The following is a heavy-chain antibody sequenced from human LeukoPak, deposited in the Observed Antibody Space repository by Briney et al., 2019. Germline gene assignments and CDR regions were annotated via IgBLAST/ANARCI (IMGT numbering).Heavy chain of an antibody. CDR1: GGSISSGGYS. Sequence: TSETLSLTCAVSGGSISSGGYSWSWIRQPPGKGLEWIGYIYHSGSTYYNPSLKSRVTISVDRSKSQFSLKLSSVTAADTAVYYCARDLAEYYDSSGYYRSGAFDIWGQGIMVTVSS. V-gene: IGHV4-30-2*01. J-gene: IGHJ3*02. CDR2: IYHSGST. D-gene: IGHD3-22*01. CDR3: ARDLAEYYDSSGYYRSGAFDI.